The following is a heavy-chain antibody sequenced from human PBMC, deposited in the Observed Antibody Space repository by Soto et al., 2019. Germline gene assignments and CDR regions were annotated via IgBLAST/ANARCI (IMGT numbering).Heavy chain of an antibody. CDR2: VYYSGST. CDR1: GGSISSYY. D-gene: IGHD1-1*01. Sequence: QVQLQESGPGLVKPSETLSLTCTVSGGSISSYYWSWVRQPPGKGLEYIGYVYYSGSTNYNPSLKSRVTLSLDTSKNQFSLKLTSVTAADTAVYYCARKNDYYYYMDVWGKGTTVTVSS. CDR3: ARKNDYYYYMDV. V-gene: IGHV4-59*08. J-gene: IGHJ6*03.